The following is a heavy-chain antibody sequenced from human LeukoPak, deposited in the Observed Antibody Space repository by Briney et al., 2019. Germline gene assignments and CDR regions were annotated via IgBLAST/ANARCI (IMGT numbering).Heavy chain of an antibody. J-gene: IGHJ4*02. V-gene: IGHV4-34*01. Sequence: PSETLSLTCAVYGGSFSGYYWSWIRQPPGKGLEWIGEINHSGSTNYNPSLKSRVTISVDTSKNQFSLKLSSVTAADTAVYYCARPCSGSYDYWGQGTLITVPS. CDR3: ARPCSGSYDY. CDR2: INHSGST. CDR1: GGSFSGYY. D-gene: IGHD1-26*01.